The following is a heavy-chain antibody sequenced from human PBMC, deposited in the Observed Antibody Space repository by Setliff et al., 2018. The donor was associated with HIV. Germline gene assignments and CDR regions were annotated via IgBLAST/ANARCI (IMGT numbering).Heavy chain of an antibody. J-gene: IGHJ5*01. CDR3: ARAGNDYYDSNGYYYVVDWFDS. V-gene: IGHV4-59*01. CDR2: IYGSGST. D-gene: IGHD3-22*01. Sequence: PSETLSLTCTVSSGSIKSYYWSWIRQPPEKGLEWVGYIYGSGSTNYNPSLKSRLTISIDMSKNQFSLKLNSVTAADTAVYYCARAGNDYYDSNGYYYVVDWFDSWGQGTLVTVSS. CDR1: SGSIKSYY.